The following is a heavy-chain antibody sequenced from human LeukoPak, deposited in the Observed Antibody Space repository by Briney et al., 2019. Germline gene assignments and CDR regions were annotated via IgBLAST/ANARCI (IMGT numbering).Heavy chain of an antibody. CDR2: IYYGGST. J-gene: IGHJ2*01. Sequence: SETLSLTCSVSGGSISKSNHYWGWTRQPPGKGLEWIGSIYYGGSTFYNPSLKSRVTISIDTTENQFSLKLSSVTAADTAVYYCARYYGDFLGYFDLWGRGTLVTVSS. CDR3: ARYYGDFLGYFDL. CDR1: GGSISKSNHY. V-gene: IGHV4-39*07. D-gene: IGHD4-17*01.